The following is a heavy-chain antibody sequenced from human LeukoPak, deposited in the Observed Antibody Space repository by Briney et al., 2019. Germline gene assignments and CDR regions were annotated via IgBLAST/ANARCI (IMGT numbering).Heavy chain of an antibody. CDR3: ARHSSTYYDILTGSSVNWFDP. J-gene: IGHJ5*02. Sequence: GASLKISCRGSGCGFTSYWISWGRRMPGKGLEWMGRIDRSDSYTNYSPSFQGHVTISADKSLSTAYLQWSSLKASDTAMYYCARHSSTYYDILTGSSVNWFDPWGQGTLVTVSS. CDR1: GCGFTSYW. D-gene: IGHD3-9*01. V-gene: IGHV5-10-1*01. CDR2: IDRSDSYT.